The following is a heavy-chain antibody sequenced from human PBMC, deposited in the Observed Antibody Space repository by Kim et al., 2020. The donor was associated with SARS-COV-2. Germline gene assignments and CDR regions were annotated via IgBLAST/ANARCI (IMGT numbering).Heavy chain of an antibody. CDR2: VSNSGATT. J-gene: IGHJ4*02. CDR3: ANYLQRGAEY. Sequence: GGSLRLSCAASGFTFSSFSMSWVRQAPGKGLQWVSTVSNSGATTYYADSVKGRFTISRDNSKNTLYLQMNSLRAEDTAVYYCANYLQRGAEYWGQGTLVSVSS. CDR1: GFTFSSFS. V-gene: IGHV3-23*01. D-gene: IGHD6-25*01.